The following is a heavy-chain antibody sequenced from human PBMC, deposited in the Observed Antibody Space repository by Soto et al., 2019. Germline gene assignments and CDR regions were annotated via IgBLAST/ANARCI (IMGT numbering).Heavy chain of an antibody. CDR3: ASPRTWGSAFDI. CDR1: CGSISSGGYY. J-gene: IGHJ3*02. V-gene: IGHV4-31*03. CDR2: IYYSGST. Sequence: PSETLSLTCTVSCGSISSGGYYWSWIRQHPGKGLEWIGYIYYSGSTYYNPSLKSRVTISVDTSKNQFSLKLSSVTAADTAVYYCASPRTWGSAFDIWGQGTMVTVS. D-gene: IGHD7-27*01.